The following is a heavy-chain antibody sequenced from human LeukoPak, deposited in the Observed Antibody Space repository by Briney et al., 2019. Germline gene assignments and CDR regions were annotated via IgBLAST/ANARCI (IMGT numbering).Heavy chain of an antibody. J-gene: IGHJ4*02. V-gene: IGHV3-9*01. CDR2: ISWNSGSI. Sequence: GRSLRLSCAASGFTFDDYAMHWVRQAPGKGLEWVSGISWNSGSIGYADSVKGRFTISRDNAMNSLYLQMNSLRAEDTALYYCAKDITGYCSSTSCYTFDYWGQGTLVTVSS. D-gene: IGHD2-2*02. CDR1: GFTFDDYA. CDR3: AKDITGYCSSTSCYTFDY.